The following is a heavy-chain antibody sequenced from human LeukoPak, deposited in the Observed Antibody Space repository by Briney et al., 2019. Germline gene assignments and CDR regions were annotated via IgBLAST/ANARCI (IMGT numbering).Heavy chain of an antibody. J-gene: IGHJ4*02. CDR3: ARHRGAFGSRSCCSLDY. D-gene: IGHD2-2*01. V-gene: IGHV5-51*01. Sequence: GESLKISCQTSGYSFTNNWIGWVRQMPGKGLEWMRIIYPDDSDTRYSPSFQGQVTISADKTNSTAYLQWSSLKASDTAMYYCARHRGAFGSRSCCSLDYWGQGTLVTVS. CDR2: IYPDDSDT. CDR1: GYSFTNNW.